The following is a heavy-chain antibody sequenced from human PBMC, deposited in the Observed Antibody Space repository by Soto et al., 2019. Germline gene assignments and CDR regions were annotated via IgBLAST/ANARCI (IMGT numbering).Heavy chain of an antibody. CDR2: VYHTGRT. CDR3: ARDFAYFDS. D-gene: IGHD3-3*01. Sequence: SETLSLTCTVSGGSFKSGSYSWSWIRRPPGKGLEWIGYVYHTGRTSYNPSLKSRVSIPMDTSKNQFSLNLDSVTAADTAVYFCARDFAYFDSWGQGTLVTVPQ. V-gene: IGHV4-61*01. J-gene: IGHJ4*02. CDR1: GGSFKSGSYS.